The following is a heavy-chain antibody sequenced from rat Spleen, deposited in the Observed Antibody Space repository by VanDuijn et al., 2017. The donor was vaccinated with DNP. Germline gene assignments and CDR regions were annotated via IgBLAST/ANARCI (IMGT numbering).Heavy chain of an antibody. J-gene: IGHJ2*01. Sequence: EVQLVESGGGLVQSGRSLKLSCAASGFTFSDHNMAWVRQVPKKGLEWVASSSYDGSRVHYRDSVKGRFTISRDNAKNTLYLQMSSLRSEDMATYYCARWNSGHFDYWGQGVMVPVSS. CDR3: ARWNSGHFDY. CDR2: SSYDGSRV. V-gene: IGHV5-7*01. D-gene: IGHD4-3*01. CDR1: GFTFSDHN.